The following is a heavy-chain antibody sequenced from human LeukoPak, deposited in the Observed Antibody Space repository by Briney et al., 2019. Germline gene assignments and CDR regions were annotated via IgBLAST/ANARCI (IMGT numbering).Heavy chain of an antibody. D-gene: IGHD4-17*01. Sequence: SVNVSCKASGGNFSSYAISWVRQAPGQGLEWMGRIIPILGIANYAQKFQGRVTITADKSTSTAYMELSSLRSEDTAVYYCAGGDLYDYGDEFDYWGQGTLVTVSS. CDR3: AGGDLYDYGDEFDY. CDR2: IIPILGIA. CDR1: GGNFSSYA. V-gene: IGHV1-69*04. J-gene: IGHJ4*02.